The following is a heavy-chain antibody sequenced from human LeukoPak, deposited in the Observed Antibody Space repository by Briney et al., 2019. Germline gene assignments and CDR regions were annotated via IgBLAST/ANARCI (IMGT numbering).Heavy chain of an antibody. Sequence: PGGSLRLSCAASGFTFNSYWMSWVRQAPGKGLEWVANIKQDGSEKYYVDSVKGRFTISRDNAKNSLYLQMNSLRAEDTAVYYCARDQGGWFDPWGQGTLVTVSS. CDR1: GFTFNSYW. J-gene: IGHJ5*02. CDR2: IKQDGSEK. V-gene: IGHV3-7*05. CDR3: ARDQGGWFDP.